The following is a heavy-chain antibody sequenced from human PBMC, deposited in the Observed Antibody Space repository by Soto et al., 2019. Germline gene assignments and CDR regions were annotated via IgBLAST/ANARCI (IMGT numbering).Heavy chain of an antibody. D-gene: IGHD3-10*01. CDR2: INFSGSP. J-gene: IGHJ6*02. V-gene: IGHV4-59*08. CDR3: ARLGVQYYGSGTYYGMDV. CDR1: GGSISSYY. Sequence: SETLSLTCTVFGGSISSYYWSWIRQAPGKGLEWIGYINFSGSPNYSPSLKSRVTISVDTSKTQISLKLSSVTAADTAVYYCARLGVQYYGSGTYYGMDVWGQGTTVTVSS.